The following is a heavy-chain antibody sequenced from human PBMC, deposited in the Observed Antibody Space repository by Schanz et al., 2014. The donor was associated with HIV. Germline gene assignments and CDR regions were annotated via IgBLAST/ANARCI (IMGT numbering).Heavy chain of an antibody. Sequence: VQLLESGGGLVLPGGSLRVSCAVSGFTLSGYTMSWVRQAPGKGLEWLAVISYDGRNKKFANSVKGRFTISRDNSKNTVYLQMNSLRAEDTAVYYCVRGLLFQGFFDSWGQGALVTVSS. D-gene: IGHD3-10*01. V-gene: IGHV3-30*03. J-gene: IGHJ4*02. CDR3: VRGLLFQGFFDS. CDR1: GFTLSGYT. CDR2: ISYDGRNK.